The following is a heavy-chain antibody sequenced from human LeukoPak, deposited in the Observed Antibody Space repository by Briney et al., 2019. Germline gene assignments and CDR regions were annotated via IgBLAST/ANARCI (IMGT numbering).Heavy chain of an antibody. Sequence: PGGPLRLSCAGTGFNFRLHAMNWVRKAPGKGLEWVSYFDSDSSHTLYADSVRGRFTISRDIAKNSLYLQMNSLRAEDTAVYFGAKLSSPPQLIDYCGQGTLGAVSS. J-gene: IGHJ4*02. CDR2: FDSDSSHT. V-gene: IGHV3-21*05. CDR3: AKLSSPPQLIDY. D-gene: IGHD5-18*01. CDR1: GFNFRLHA.